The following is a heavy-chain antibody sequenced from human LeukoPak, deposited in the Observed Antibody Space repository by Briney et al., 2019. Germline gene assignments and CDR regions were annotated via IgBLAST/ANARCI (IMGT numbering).Heavy chain of an antibody. CDR2: IYYGVST. CDR3: ARLLADNWFDP. V-gene: IGHV4-59*08. CDR1: GGSISSYY. D-gene: IGHD6-13*01. Sequence: SETLSLTCTVSGGSISSYYWSWIRQPPGKGLEWIGYIYYGVSTNYNPSLKSRVTIPLDTSKKQISQKVRSVTAADTAIYYCARLLADNWFDPWGQGTLVTVSS. J-gene: IGHJ5*02.